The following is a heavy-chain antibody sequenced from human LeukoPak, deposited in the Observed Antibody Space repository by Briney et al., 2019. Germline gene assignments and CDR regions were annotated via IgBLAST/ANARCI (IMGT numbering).Heavy chain of an antibody. CDR3: TTDYDILTGYLFDY. J-gene: IGHJ4*02. Sequence: GGSLRLSCAASGFIFSNAWMSWVRQAPGKGLEWVGRIKSKTDGGTTDYAAPVKGRFTISGDDSKNTLYLQMNSLKTEDTAVYYCTTDYDILTGYLFDYWGQGTLVTVSS. CDR1: GFIFSNAW. V-gene: IGHV3-15*01. D-gene: IGHD3-9*01. CDR2: IKSKTDGGTT.